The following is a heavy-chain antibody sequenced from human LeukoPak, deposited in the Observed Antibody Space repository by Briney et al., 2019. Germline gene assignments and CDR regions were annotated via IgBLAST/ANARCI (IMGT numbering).Heavy chain of an antibody. CDR2: IKHRGNT. CDR1: GGSFNNYY. Sequence: SETLSLTCAVYGGSFNNYYWSWIRQPPGKGLEWLGEIKHRGNTNYNPSLKSRVTISVDTSKNQFSLKLNSVTAADTAVYYCARQLVGSTTPDYWGQGILVTVSS. V-gene: IGHV4-34*01. J-gene: IGHJ4*02. CDR3: ARQLVGSTTPDY. D-gene: IGHD1-26*01.